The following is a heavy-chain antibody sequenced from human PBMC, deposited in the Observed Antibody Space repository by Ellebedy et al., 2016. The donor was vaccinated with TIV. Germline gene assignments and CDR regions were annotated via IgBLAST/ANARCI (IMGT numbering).Heavy chain of an antibody. CDR2: INAGNGNT. Sequence: AASVKVSCKASGYTFTKYAIHWVRQAPGQRLEWMGWINAGNGNTKYSQKFQGRVTITRDTSASTAYMELSSLRSEDTAVYYCARDQRDGYNFFDYWGQGTLVTVSS. CDR3: ARDQRDGYNFFDY. J-gene: IGHJ4*02. D-gene: IGHD5-24*01. V-gene: IGHV1-3*01. CDR1: GYTFTKYA.